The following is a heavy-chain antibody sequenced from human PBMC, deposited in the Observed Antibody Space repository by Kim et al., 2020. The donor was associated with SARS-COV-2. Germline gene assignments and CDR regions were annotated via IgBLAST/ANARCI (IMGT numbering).Heavy chain of an antibody. J-gene: IGHJ5*02. Sequence: FQGRVTITADESTSTAYMGLSSLRSEDTAVYYCARGVPAHYDYGYNWFDPWGQGTLVTVSS. CDR3: ARGVPAHYDYGYNWFDP. V-gene: IGHV1-69*01. D-gene: IGHD3-16*01.